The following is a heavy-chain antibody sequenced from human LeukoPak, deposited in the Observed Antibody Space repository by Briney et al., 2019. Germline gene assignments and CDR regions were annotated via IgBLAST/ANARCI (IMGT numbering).Heavy chain of an antibody. CDR2: IYHSGST. D-gene: IGHD6-19*01. V-gene: IGHV4-38-2*02. J-gene: IGHJ4*02. CDR3: ARVAASGWYLSSIDYFDY. CDR1: GYSISSGYY. Sequence: SETLSLTCTVSGYSISSGYYWGWIRQPPGKGLEWIGSIYHSGSTYYNPSLKSRVTISVDTSKNQFSLKLSSVTAADTAVYYCARVAASGWYLSSIDYFDYWGQGTLVTVSS.